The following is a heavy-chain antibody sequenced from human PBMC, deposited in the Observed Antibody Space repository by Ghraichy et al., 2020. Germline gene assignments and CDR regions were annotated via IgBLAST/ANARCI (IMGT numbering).Heavy chain of an antibody. CDR1: GFTFSASA. J-gene: IGHJ4*02. Sequence: GESLNISCAASGFTFSASAMHWVRQASGKGLEWVGRIRSKANSYATEYTASVKGRFTISRDDSKNTAYLQMNSLKTEGTAVYYCITLDSGSWLYYWGQGTLVTVSS. V-gene: IGHV3-73*01. CDR2: IRSKANSYAT. CDR3: ITLDSGSWLYY. D-gene: IGHD6-13*01.